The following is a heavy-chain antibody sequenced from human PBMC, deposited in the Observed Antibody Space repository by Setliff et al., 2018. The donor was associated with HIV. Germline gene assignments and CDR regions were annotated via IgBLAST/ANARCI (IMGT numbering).Heavy chain of an antibody. CDR2: INHSRAT. V-gene: IGHV4-34*01. CDR1: DESLSGYY. J-gene: IGHJ5*02. Sequence: PSETLSLTCAVYDESLSGYYWSWIRQPPGKGLEWVGEINHSRATNYNPSLQSRLTVSVDTSKNQFSLKLSSVTAADTAMYSCVRGGDSSSWYWGRWFDPWGQGTLVTV. CDR3: VRGGDSSSWYWGRWFDP. D-gene: IGHD6-13*01.